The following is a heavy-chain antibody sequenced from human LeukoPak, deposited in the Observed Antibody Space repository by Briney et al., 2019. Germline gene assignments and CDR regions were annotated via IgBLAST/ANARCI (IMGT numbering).Heavy chain of an antibody. CDR3: VITVVTLDWYVDL. Sequence: PSETLSLTCSVSGVCISCQSWLCIQQPAGKGLEWIGRFYTSGTTNYNPSLKSRVTMSIDTSKNQVSLKMRSVTAADTAVYYCVITVVTLDWYVDLWGRGTLVSVSS. D-gene: IGHD4-23*01. V-gene: IGHV4-4*07. CDR2: FYTSGTT. CDR1: GVCISCQS. J-gene: IGHJ2*01.